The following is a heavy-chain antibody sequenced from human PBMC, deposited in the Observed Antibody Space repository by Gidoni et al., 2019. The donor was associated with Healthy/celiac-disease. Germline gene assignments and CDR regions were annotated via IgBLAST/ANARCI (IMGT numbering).Heavy chain of an antibody. CDR1: GCPFSSDS. CDR3: SGDLHHYHYSCCYYYVLYFDS. J-gene: IGHJ4*02. Sequence: EVQLVESGGGLVRPGGALRISGAASGCPFSSDSMNWVRQAPGEGLERGSAIVRWTAYIFSAAFLEARFNHPRRHGKNSPYLQIDRLRAQAPSVYSWSGDLHHYHYSCCYYYVLYFDSWGQGTLVPVSS. D-gene: IGHD3-22*01. V-gene: IGHV3-21*01. CDR2: IVRWTAYI.